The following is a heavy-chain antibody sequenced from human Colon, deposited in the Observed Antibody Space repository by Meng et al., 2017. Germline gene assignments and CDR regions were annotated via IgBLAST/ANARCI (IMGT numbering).Heavy chain of an antibody. Sequence: ASVKVSCKASGYTFTSYGISWVRQAPGQGLEWMGWISAYNGNTNYAQKLQGRVTMTTDTSTSTAYMELRSLRSDDTAVYYCARDRRYTWNYGDAFEIWGQGTMVTVSS. CDR3: ARDRRYTWNYGDAFEI. V-gene: IGHV1-18*01. D-gene: IGHD1-7*01. CDR2: ISAYNGNT. CDR1: GYTFTSYG. J-gene: IGHJ3*02.